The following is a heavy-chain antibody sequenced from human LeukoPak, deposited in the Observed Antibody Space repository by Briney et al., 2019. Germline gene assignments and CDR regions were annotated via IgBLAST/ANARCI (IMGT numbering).Heavy chain of an antibody. CDR3: ARVGWSTTGTRDY. CDR2: ICYDGSNK. V-gene: IGHV3-33*01. CDR1: GFTFSGYG. D-gene: IGHD1-1*01. J-gene: IGHJ4*02. Sequence: PGGSLRLSCAASGFTFSGYGMHWVRQAPGKGLEWVAVICYDGSNKYYADSVKGRFTISRDNSKDMLYLQMNSLRAEDTAFYYCARVGWSTTGTRDYWGQGTLVTVSS.